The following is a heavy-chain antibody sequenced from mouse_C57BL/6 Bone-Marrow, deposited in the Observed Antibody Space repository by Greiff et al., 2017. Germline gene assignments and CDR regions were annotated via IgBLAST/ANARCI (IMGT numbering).Heavy chain of an antibody. J-gene: IGHJ1*03. CDR1: GYTFTSYW. CDR2: IDPNSGGT. CDR3: ARVDYGSSYDWYFDV. Sequence: FQLQQPGAELVKPGASVKLSCKASGYTFTSYWMHWVKQRPGRGLEWIGRIDPNSGGTKYNEKFKSKATLTVDKPSSTAYMQLSSLTSEDSAVYYCARVDYGSSYDWYFDVCGTGTTVTVSS. V-gene: IGHV1-72*01. D-gene: IGHD1-1*01.